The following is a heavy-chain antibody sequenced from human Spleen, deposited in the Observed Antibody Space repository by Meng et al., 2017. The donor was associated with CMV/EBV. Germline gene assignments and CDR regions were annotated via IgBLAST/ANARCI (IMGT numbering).Heavy chain of an antibody. CDR2: ISYDGDNK. Sequence: GESLKISCAASGFTFSDFAMHWVRQAPGRGLEWVAAISYDGDNKDYADSVKGRFTISRDKSKQKLYLQMNSLRAEDTAVYYCAREFIALAGSTTGRYGMDVWGQGTTVTVSS. CDR1: GFTFSDFA. CDR3: AREFIALAGSTTGRYGMDV. V-gene: IGHV3-30-3*01. J-gene: IGHJ6*02. D-gene: IGHD6-19*01.